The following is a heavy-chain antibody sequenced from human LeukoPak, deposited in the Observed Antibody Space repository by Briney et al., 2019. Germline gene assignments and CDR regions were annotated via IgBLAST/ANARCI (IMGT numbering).Heavy chain of an antibody. V-gene: IGHV4-39*07. J-gene: IGHJ2*01. CDR2: IYYTGSS. CDR1: DDSISSSRYY. Sequence: SETLSLTCTVSDDSISSSRYYWGWIRQPPGKGLEWIGSIYYTGSSYYNPSLKSRVTISIDTSKSQFSLKLNSVTAADTAVYYCARGDWFLDLWGRGTLVTVSS. CDR3: ARGDWFLDL.